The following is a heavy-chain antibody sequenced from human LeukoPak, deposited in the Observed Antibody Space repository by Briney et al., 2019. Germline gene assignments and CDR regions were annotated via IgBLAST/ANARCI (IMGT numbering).Heavy chain of an antibody. CDR1: GGPISSSSYY. D-gene: IGHD5-12*01. V-gene: IGHV4-39*01. J-gene: IGHJ4*02. CDR3: ARVSGYDWESFYDY. CDR2: IYYSGST. Sequence: SETLSLTCTVSGGPISSSSYYWGWIRQPPGKGLEWISSIYYSGSTYYNPSLKSRVTISVDTSKNQFSLKLSSVTAADTAVYYCARVSGYDWESFYDYWGQGTLVTVSS.